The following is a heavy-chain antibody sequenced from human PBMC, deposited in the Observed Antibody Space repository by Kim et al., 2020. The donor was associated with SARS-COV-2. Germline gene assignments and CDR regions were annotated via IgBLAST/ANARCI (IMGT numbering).Heavy chain of an antibody. V-gene: IGHV4-59*13. J-gene: IGHJ4*02. D-gene: IGHD3-22*01. CDR3: AGGGYDSSGYPDY. CDR1: GGSISSYY. Sequence: SETMSLTCTVSGGSISSYYWSWIRQPPGKGLEWIGYIYYSGSTNYNPSLKSRVTISVDTSKNQFSLKLSSVTAADTAVYYCAGGGYDSSGYPDYWGQGTLVTVSS. CDR2: IYYSGST.